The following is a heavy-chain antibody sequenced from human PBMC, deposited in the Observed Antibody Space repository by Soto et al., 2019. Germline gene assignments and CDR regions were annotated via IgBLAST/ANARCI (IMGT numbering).Heavy chain of an antibody. V-gene: IGHV4-34*01. CDR1: GGSFSGYY. J-gene: IGHJ3*02. CDR3: AREGQWLVRRAFDI. Sequence: SETLSLTCAVYGGSFSGYYWSWIRQPPGKGLGWIGEINHSGSTNYNPSLKSRVTISVDTSKNQFSLKLSSVTAADTAVYYCAREGQWLVRRAFDIWGQGTMVT. D-gene: IGHD6-19*01. CDR2: INHSGST.